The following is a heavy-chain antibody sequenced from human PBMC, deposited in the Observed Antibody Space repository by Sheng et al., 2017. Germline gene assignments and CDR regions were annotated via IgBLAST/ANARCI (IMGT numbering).Heavy chain of an antibody. J-gene: IGHJ4*02. CDR1: WVLQWLL. D-gene: IGHD3-9*01. Sequence: QVQLQQWGAGLVEAFGDPVPHLRCLWWVLQWLLLSWVRQPPGKGLEWIGEINHSGSTNYNPSLKSRVTISVXTSKNQFSLKLSSVTAADTAMYYCAYFDWLLSYWGGQGTLVTVSS. CDR2: INHSGST. V-gene: IGHV4-34*01. CDR3: AYFDWLLSYW.